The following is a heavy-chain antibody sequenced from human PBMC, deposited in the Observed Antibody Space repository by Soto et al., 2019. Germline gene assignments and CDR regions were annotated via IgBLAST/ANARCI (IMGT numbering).Heavy chain of an antibody. CDR1: GGSISGSSYY. V-gene: IGHV4-39*01. Sequence: QLQLQESGPGLVKPSETLSLTCTVSGGSISGSSYYWGWIRQPPGKGLEWIGTIFYSGTTYYNPSLKSRVTISVDTSKNQFSLRLTSVPSADTAVYYCASYGHYPDYWGQGTLVTVSS. CDR3: ASYGHYPDY. CDR2: IFYSGTT. J-gene: IGHJ4*02. D-gene: IGHD4-17*01.